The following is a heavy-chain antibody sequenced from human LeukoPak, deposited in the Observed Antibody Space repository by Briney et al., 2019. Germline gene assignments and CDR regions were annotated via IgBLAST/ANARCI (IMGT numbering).Heavy chain of an antibody. CDR2: IYHSGST. J-gene: IGHJ5*02. V-gene: IGHV4-38-2*02. CDR1: GYSISSGYD. Sequence: PSETLSLTCTVSGYSISSGYDWGWIRQPPGKGLEWIGSIYHSGSTYYNPSLKSRVTISVDTSKNQFSLKLSSVTAADTAVYYCARELNWVTTWGQGTLVTVSS. CDR3: ARELNWVTT. D-gene: IGHD4-17*01.